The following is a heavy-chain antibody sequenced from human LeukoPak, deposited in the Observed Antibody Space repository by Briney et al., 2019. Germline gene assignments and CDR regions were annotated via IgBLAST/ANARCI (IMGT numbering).Heavy chain of an antibody. CDR1: EFTFDDYG. Sequence: GGSLRLSCAASEFTFDDYGMSWVRQAPGKGLEWVSGINWNGGSTGYADSVKGRFTISRDNAKNSLYLQMNSLRAEDTALYYCARGVIWRGAYYFDYWGQGTLVTVSS. V-gene: IGHV3-20*04. D-gene: IGHD3-3*01. CDR3: ARGVIWRGAYYFDY. J-gene: IGHJ4*02. CDR2: INWNGGST.